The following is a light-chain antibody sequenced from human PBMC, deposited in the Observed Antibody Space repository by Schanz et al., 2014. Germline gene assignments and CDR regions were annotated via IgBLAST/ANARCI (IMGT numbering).Light chain of an antibody. CDR2: DVS. CDR1: SSDVGGYNY. V-gene: IGLV2-14*01. Sequence: QFALTQPPSASGSPGQSVTVSCTGTSSDVGGYNYVSWYQQHPGKAPKLMIYDVSNRPSGVSNRFSGSKSGNTASLTISGLQAEDEADYYCSSYTSSSTRVFGGGTKLTVL. CDR3: SSYTSSSTRV. J-gene: IGLJ2*01.